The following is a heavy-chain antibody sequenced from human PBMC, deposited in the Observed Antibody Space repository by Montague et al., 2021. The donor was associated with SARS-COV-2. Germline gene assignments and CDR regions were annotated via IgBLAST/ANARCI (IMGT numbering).Heavy chain of an antibody. CDR3: SRTYRGTLDF. CDR2: INHSGTT. CDR1: GGSSSAYH. Sequence: SETLSLTCAVYGGSSSAYHRSWIRQPPGRGLEWIGEINHSGTTNYKSSLESRLSMSVDTSKNQFSLNLSSVTAADTAVYFCSRTYRGTLDFWGQGILVTVSS. J-gene: IGHJ4*02. D-gene: IGHD1-7*01. V-gene: IGHV4-34*01.